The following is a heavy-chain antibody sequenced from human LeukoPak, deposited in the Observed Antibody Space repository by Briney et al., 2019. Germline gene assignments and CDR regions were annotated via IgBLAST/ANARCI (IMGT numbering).Heavy chain of an antibody. D-gene: IGHD5-24*01. J-gene: IGHJ3*02. CDR2: IYYSGST. V-gene: IGHV4-31*03. Sequence: SSQTLSLTCTVSGVSISSGGYYWSWIRQHPGKGLEWIGYIYYSGSTYYNPSLKSRVALSVDTSKNQFSLKLSSLTAADTAVYYCAKSREEIRGLDAFDIWGQGTMVTVSS. CDR1: GVSISSGGYY. CDR3: AKSREEIRGLDAFDI.